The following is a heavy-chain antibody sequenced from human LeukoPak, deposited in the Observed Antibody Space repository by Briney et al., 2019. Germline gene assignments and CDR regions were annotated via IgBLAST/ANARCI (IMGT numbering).Heavy chain of an antibody. CDR1: GFNFSSYA. V-gene: IGHV3-30*04. CDR2: ISYDGSNK. CDR3: AKDVSPTYSSSWWNYYYYGMDV. Sequence: PGGSLRLSCAASGFNFSSYAMHWVRQAPGKGLEWVALISYDGSNKYYADSVKGRFTISRDNSKNTLYLQMNSLRAEDTAVYYCAKDVSPTYSSSWWNYYYYGMDVWGQGTTVTVSS. J-gene: IGHJ6*02. D-gene: IGHD6-13*01.